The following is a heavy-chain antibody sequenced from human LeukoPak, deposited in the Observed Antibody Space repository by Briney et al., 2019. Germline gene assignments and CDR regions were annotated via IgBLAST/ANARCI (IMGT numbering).Heavy chain of an antibody. CDR1: GFYFNSYW. CDR3: ARWDHGSSQEWRLDP. D-gene: IGHD1-26*01. CDR2: IKQDGSVI. Sequence: GGSLRLSCAASGFYFNSYWMAWVRQAPGKGLEWVASIKQDGSVIYHVDSVKGRFTISRDNARNSLFVQMNGLRAEDTAVYYCARWDHGSSQEWRLDPWGQGTLVTVSS. V-gene: IGHV3-7*01. J-gene: IGHJ5*02.